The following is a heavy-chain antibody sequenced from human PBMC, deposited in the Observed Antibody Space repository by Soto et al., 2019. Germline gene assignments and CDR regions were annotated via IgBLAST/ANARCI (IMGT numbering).Heavy chain of an antibody. CDR2: INDDGRRT. CDR1: GFTFSSYW. D-gene: IGHD4-4*01. V-gene: IGHV3-74*01. Sequence: EVQLVESGGGLVQPGGSLRLSCAASGFTFSSYWMHWVRQAPGKGLEWVSRINDDGRRTSYADSVKGRLTISRDNAKNTLYLQMNIQRDDDTAIYYCARRHRPSYTSDYWGQGTLVTVSS. J-gene: IGHJ4*02. CDR3: ARRHRPSYTSDY.